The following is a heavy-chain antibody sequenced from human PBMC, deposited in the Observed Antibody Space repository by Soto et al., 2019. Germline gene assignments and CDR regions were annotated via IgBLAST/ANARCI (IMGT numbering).Heavy chain of an antibody. D-gene: IGHD4-17*01. V-gene: IGHV1-18*01. CDR3: ARRLYGDYAY. J-gene: IGHJ4*02. Sequence: QAQLVQSGAEVKEPGASVKVYCKASGYSFTTSGITWVRQAPGQGLEWMGWISTYNGNTNHAQKLQDTVTLTTDTSTSTAYLGLGSLRSGETAVSYLARRLYGDYAYWGQGTLGTVSS. CDR2: ISTYNGNT. CDR1: GYSFTTSG.